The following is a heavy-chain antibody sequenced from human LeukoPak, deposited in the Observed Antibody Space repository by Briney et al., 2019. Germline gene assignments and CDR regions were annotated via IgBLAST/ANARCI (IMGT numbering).Heavy chain of an antibody. CDR3: ARTRYYYYGMDV. CDR1: GGSISSYY. Sequence: SSETLSLTCTVSGGSISSYYWSWIRQPPGKGLEWIGYNYYSGSTNYNPSLKSRVTISVDTSKNQFSLKLSSVTAADTAVYYCARTRYYYYGMDVWGQGTTVTVSS. V-gene: IGHV4-59*01. D-gene: IGHD3/OR15-3a*01. CDR2: NYYSGST. J-gene: IGHJ6*02.